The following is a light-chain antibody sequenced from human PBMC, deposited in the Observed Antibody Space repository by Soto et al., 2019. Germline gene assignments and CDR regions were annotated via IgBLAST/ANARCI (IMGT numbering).Light chain of an antibody. CDR2: AAS. V-gene: IGKV3-20*01. CDR3: QQYVTSPSIT. CDR1: ESIGDY. J-gene: IGKJ5*01. Sequence: EIVLTQSPGALSLSPGDRATLSCWASESIGDYLAWYQQRPGQAPRLLIYAASRRASGTPHRFSGSGSERAFTLAIGGLEPADFGVYYCQQYVTSPSITFGQGTRLENK.